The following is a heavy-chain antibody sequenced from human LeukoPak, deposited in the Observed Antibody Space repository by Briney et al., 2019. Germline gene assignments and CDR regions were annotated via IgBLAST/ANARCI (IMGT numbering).Heavy chain of an antibody. Sequence: SETLTLMCTVSGGSISSYHWSWIRQSADKVLELIGRSYSDGRTRYSHSIKSRVTITVDSSKNQFSLTLTSVTAADTAVYYWSRDRGDDGRSWYYLDFWAQGTLVTVSS. D-gene: IGHD6-13*01. CDR3: SRDRGDDGRSWYYLDF. CDR2: SYSDGRT. V-gene: IGHV4-4*07. J-gene: IGHJ4*02. CDR1: GGSISSYH.